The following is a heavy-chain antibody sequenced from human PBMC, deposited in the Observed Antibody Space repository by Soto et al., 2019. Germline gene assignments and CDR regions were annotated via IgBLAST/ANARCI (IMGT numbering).Heavy chain of an antibody. Sequence: PGGSLRLSCAASGFTFSSYGMHWVRQAPGKGLEWVAVIWYDGSNKYYADSVKGRFIISRDNSKNTLYLQMNSLRAEDTAVYYCARGSRGDWTRPDPFGYWGQGTLVTVSS. V-gene: IGHV3-33*01. CDR3: ARGSRGDWTRPDPFGY. CDR2: IWYDGSNK. CDR1: GFTFSSYG. J-gene: IGHJ4*02. D-gene: IGHD1-1*01.